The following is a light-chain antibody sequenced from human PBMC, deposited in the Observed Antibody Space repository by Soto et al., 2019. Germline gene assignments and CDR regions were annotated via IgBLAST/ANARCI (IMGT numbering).Light chain of an antibody. CDR3: QQLCTSPLT. V-gene: IGKV1-9*01. CDR1: QDVSRS. CDR2: AAS. Sequence: DTQLTQSPSFLSASVGDRVTITCRASQDVSRSLGWYQQKPGKAPNLLISAASTLHSGVPSRFSGRGSGTDFTLTISSLQPEDFATYYCQQLCTSPLTFGGGTKVEI. J-gene: IGKJ4*01.